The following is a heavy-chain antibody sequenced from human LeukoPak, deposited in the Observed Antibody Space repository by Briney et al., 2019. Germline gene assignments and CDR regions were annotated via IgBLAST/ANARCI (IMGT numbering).Heavy chain of an antibody. CDR1: GFSLSTSGVG. Sequence: SGPTLVNPTQTLTLTCTFSGFSLSTSGVGVGWIRQPPGNALEGLALFYCNDGKRYSPSRESRITITKETTNNQGVFIMTNIDRVNTATYYSAHRRGVVVPEGLFHYWGQGTLVTVSS. CDR2: FYCNDGK. CDR3: AHRRGVVVPEGLFHY. J-gene: IGHJ4*02. D-gene: IGHD2-2*01. V-gene: IGHV2-5*01.